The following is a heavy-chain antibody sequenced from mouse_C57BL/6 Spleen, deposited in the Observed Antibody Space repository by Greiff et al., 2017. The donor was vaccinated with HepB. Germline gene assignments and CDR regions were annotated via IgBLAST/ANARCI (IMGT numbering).Heavy chain of an antibody. Sequence: DVKLQESGPGLVKPSQSLSLTCSVTGYSITSGYYWNWIRQFPGNKLEWMGYISYDGSNNYNPSLKNRISITRDTSKNQFFLKLNSVTTEDTATYYCARATDYGPLDYWGQGTTLTVSS. V-gene: IGHV3-6*01. CDR1: GYSITSGYY. CDR2: ISYDGSN. J-gene: IGHJ2*01. CDR3: ARATDYGPLDY. D-gene: IGHD2-4*01.